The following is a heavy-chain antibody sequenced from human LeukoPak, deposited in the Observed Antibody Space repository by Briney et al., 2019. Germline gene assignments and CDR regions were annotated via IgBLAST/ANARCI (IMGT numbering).Heavy chain of an antibody. CDR1: GLSFSSYG. J-gene: IGHJ3*02. Sequence: GGSLRLSCAASGLSFSSYGMSWVSQAPGQGLEWVAVIWYDGSNKYYADSVKGRFTISRDNSKNTLYLQMNSLRAEDTAVYYCARGRRYYYDSSGYYPRDAFDIWGQGTMVTVSS. CDR2: IWYDGSNK. V-gene: IGHV3-33*08. D-gene: IGHD3-22*01. CDR3: ARGRRYYYDSSGYYPRDAFDI.